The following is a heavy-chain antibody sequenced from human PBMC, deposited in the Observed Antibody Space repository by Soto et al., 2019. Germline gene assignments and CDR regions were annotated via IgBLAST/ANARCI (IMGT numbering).Heavy chain of an antibody. J-gene: IGHJ3*02. CDR3: XKDSGYSGYGFRNAFDI. CDR2: ISGSGGST. V-gene: IGHV3-23*01. CDR1: GFTFSSYA. Sequence: GGSLRRSCAAPGFTFSSYAMSWVRQAPGQGLEWVSAISGSGGSTYYADSVKGRFTISRDNSKNTLYLQMNSLRAEDTAVYYCXKDSGYSGYGFRNAFDIWGQGTMVTVSS. D-gene: IGHD5-12*01.